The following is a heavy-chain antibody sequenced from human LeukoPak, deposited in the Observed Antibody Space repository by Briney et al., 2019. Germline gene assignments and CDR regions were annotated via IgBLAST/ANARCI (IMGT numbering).Heavy chain of an antibody. CDR2: IYPGDSDT. J-gene: IGHJ4*02. CDR3: ARRKRRYDFWSGYYAIDY. D-gene: IGHD3-3*01. Sequence: GESLKISCKGSGYSFTSYWIGWVRQMPGKGLEWMGIIYPGDSDTRYSPSFQGQVTISADKSISTAYLQWSSLKASDTAMYYCARRKRRYDFWSGYYAIDYWGQGTLVTVSS. V-gene: IGHV5-51*01. CDR1: GYSFTSYW.